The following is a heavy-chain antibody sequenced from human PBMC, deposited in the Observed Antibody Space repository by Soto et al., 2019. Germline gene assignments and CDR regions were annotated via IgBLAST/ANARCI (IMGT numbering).Heavy chain of an antibody. CDR1: GFTFRDYY. V-gene: IGHV3-11*01. Sequence: QVQLVESGGGLVKPGGSLRLSCAASGFTFRDYYMTWIRQAPGKGLEWVSYISSSVTGIYYADSVKGQFTISRDNAKNSLYLQMSSLRAEDTAVYYCARAYSDAFDIWGQGKMVTVSS. CDR3: ARAYSDAFDI. D-gene: IGHD2-15*01. CDR2: ISSSVTGI. J-gene: IGHJ3*02.